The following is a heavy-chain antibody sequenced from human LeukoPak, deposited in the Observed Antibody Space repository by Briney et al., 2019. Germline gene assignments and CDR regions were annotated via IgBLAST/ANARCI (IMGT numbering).Heavy chain of an antibody. V-gene: IGHV1-69*06. CDR3: ARGRSYYDSSGYYYEPNDY. CDR1: GGTFSSYA. CDR2: IIPIFGTA. J-gene: IGHJ4*02. D-gene: IGHD3-22*01. Sequence: SVKVSCTASGGTFSSYAISWVRQAPGQGLEWMGGIIPIFGTANYAQKFQGRVTITADKSTSTAYMELSSLRSEDTAVYYCARGRSYYDSSGYYYEPNDYWGQGTLVTVSS.